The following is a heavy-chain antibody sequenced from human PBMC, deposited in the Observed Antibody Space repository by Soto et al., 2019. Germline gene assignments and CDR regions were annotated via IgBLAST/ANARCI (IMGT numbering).Heavy chain of an antibody. J-gene: IGHJ5*02. Sequence: ASVKVSCKASGYTFTSYGISWVRQAPGQGLEWMGWISAYNGNTNYAQKLQGRVTMTTDTSTSTAYMELRSLRSDDTAVYYCARTRFHDYGDYGSWFDPWGQGTLVTVSS. CDR1: GYTFTSYG. D-gene: IGHD4-17*01. CDR3: ARTRFHDYGDYGSWFDP. V-gene: IGHV1-18*01. CDR2: ISAYNGNT.